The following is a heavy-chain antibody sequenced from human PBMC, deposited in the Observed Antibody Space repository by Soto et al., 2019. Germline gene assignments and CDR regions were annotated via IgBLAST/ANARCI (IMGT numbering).Heavy chain of an antibody. V-gene: IGHV1-2*04. CDR2: INPNSGGT. CDR3: ARLFGRLGGWFDP. D-gene: IGHD3-9*01. Sequence: GASVKVSCKASGYTFTGYYMHWVRQAPGQGLEWMGWINPNSGGTNYAQKFQGWVTMTRDASISTAYMELSRLRSDDTAVYYCARLFGRLGGWFDPWGQGTLVTVSS. CDR1: GYTFTGYY. J-gene: IGHJ5*02.